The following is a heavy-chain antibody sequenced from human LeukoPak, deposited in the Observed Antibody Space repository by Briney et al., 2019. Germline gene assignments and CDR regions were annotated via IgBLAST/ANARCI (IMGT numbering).Heavy chain of an antibody. CDR1: GFTFDDYA. V-gene: IGHV3-9*01. CDR3: ARRTDYGDYDDGSHFDY. J-gene: IGHJ4*02. Sequence: PGGSLRLSCAASGFTFDDYAMHWVRQAPGKGLEWVSGISWNSGTIGYADSVKGRFTISRDNAKNSLYLQMNSLRAEDTALYYCARRTDYGDYDDGSHFDYWGQGTLVTVSS. CDR2: ISWNSGTI. D-gene: IGHD4-17*01.